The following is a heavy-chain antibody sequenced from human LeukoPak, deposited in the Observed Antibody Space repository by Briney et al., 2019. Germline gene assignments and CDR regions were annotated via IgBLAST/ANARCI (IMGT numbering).Heavy chain of an antibody. CDR2: ISGYNGNT. V-gene: IGHV1-18*01. J-gene: IGHJ4*02. D-gene: IGHD3-10*01. CDR3: ARLLLGSESRGFEY. CDR1: GYTFTTYG. Sequence: ASVKVSCKASGYTFTTYGVSWVRQAPGQGLEWMGWISGYNGNTNYAQKFQGRVTMTTDTSTTTAYMELRSLRSDDTAVYYCARLLLGSESRGFEYWGQGTLVTVSS.